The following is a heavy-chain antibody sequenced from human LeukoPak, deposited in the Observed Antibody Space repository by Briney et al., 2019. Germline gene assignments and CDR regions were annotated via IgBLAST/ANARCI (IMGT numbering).Heavy chain of an antibody. D-gene: IGHD5-18*01. Sequence: GESLKISCKGSGYSFTSYWIGWVRQMPGKGLEWMGIIYPGDSDTRYSPSFQGQFTISADKSISTVYLQWSRLKASDTAMYYCARFNSSGPNWFDPWGQGTLVTVSS. CDR2: IYPGDSDT. CDR3: ARFNSSGPNWFDP. J-gene: IGHJ5*02. V-gene: IGHV5-51*01. CDR1: GYSFTSYW.